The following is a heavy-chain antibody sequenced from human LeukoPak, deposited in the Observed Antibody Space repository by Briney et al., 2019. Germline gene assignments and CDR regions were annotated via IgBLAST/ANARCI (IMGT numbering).Heavy chain of an antibody. Sequence: GASVKVSCKASGGTFSSYAISWVRQAPGQGLERMGGIIPIFGTANYAQKFQGRVTITTDESTSTAYMELSSLRSEDTAVYYCARGAAAGFSYWGQGTLVTVSS. D-gene: IGHD6-13*01. CDR1: GGTFSSYA. CDR3: ARGAAAGFSY. V-gene: IGHV1-69*05. J-gene: IGHJ4*02. CDR2: IIPIFGTA.